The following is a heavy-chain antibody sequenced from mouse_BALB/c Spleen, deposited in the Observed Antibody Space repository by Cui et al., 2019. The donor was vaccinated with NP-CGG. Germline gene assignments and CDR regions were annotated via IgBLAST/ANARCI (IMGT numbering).Heavy chain of an antibody. J-gene: IGHJ2*01. CDR3: ARYDYYGSSYFDY. CDR1: GYTFTSYW. D-gene: IGHD1-1*01. CDR2: IDPNSGGT. V-gene: IGHV1-72*01. Sequence: QLQLQQPVAELVTPVASAKSSCKASGYTFTSYWMHWVKQRPGRGLEWIGRIDPNSGGTKYNEKFKSKATLTVDKPSSTAYMQLSSLTSEDSAVYYCARYDYYGSSYFDYWGQGTTLTVSS.